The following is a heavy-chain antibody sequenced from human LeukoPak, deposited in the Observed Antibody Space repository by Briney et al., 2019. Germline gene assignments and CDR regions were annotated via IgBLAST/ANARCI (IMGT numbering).Heavy chain of an antibody. CDR1: GYTFTSYG. CDR2: ISPYNGNT. D-gene: IGHD3-22*01. CDR3: ARSSGYYYLYYFDY. V-gene: IGHV1-18*01. J-gene: IGHJ4*02. Sequence: ASVKVSCKASGYTFTSYGIIWVRQAPGQGLDWMGWISPYNGNTNYAQKLQGRVTMTTNTSTSTAYMELRSLRSDDTGVYYCARSSGYYYLYYFDYWGRGTLVTVSS.